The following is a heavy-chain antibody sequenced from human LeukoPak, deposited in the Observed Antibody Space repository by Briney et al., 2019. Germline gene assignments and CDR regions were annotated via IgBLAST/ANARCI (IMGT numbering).Heavy chain of an antibody. V-gene: IGHV1-46*01. CDR2: INPSGGST. CDR1: GYTFTSYY. D-gene: IGHD3-3*01. Sequence: ASVKVSCKASGYTFTSYYMHWVRQAPGQGLEWMGLINPSGGSTSYAQKFQGRVTMTRDTSTSTVYMELSSLRSEDTAVYYCARDADYDFWSGYQEPSNWFDPWGQGTLVTVSS. J-gene: IGHJ5*02. CDR3: ARDADYDFWSGYQEPSNWFDP.